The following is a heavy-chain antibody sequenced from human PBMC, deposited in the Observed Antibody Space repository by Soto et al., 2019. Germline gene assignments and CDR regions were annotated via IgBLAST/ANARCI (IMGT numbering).Heavy chain of an antibody. D-gene: IGHD3-22*01. CDR3: AKAHPNTMIVVVTWALDY. CDR2: ISYDGSNK. V-gene: IGHV3-30*18. J-gene: IGHJ4*02. Sequence: GGSLRLSCAASGFTFSSYGMHWVRQAPGKGLEWVAVISYDGSNKYYADSVKGRFTISRDNSKNTLYLQMNSLRAEDTAVYYCAKAHPNTMIVVVTWALDYWGQGTLVTVSS. CDR1: GFTFSSYG.